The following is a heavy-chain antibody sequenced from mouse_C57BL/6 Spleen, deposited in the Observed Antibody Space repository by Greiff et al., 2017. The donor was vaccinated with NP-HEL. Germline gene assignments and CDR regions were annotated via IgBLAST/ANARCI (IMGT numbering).Heavy chain of an antibody. V-gene: IGHV1-15*01. D-gene: IGHD4-1*01. J-gene: IGHJ4*01. CDR1: GYTFTDYE. CDR3: TRPLTGTSAMDY. CDR2: IDPETGGT. Sequence: VQLVESGAELVRPGASVTLSCKASGYTFTDYEMHWVKQTPVHGLEWIGAIDPETGGTAYNQKFKGKAILTADKSSSTAYMELRSLTSEDSAVYYCTRPLTGTSAMDYWGQGTSVTVSS.